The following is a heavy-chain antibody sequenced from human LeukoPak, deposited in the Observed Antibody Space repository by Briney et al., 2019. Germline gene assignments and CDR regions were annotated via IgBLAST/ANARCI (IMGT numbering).Heavy chain of an antibody. D-gene: IGHD3/OR15-3a*01. CDR2: ISAYNGNT. Sequence: EASVKVSCKASGYTFTRYGISWVRQAPGQGLEWMGWISAYNGNTNYAQKLQGRVTMTTDTSTSTAYMELRSLRSDDTAVYYCARGAIGPLGYYYGMDVWGQGTTVTVSS. J-gene: IGHJ6*02. CDR3: ARGAIGPLGYYYGMDV. V-gene: IGHV1-18*01. CDR1: GYTFTRYG.